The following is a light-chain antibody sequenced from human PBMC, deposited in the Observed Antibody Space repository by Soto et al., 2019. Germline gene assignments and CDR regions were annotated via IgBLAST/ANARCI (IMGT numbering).Light chain of an antibody. CDR1: SSDVGADNY. CDR3: SSFAGSNNWV. V-gene: IGLV2-8*01. J-gene: IGLJ7*01. CDR2: EIS. Sequence: QSALTQPPSASGSPGQSVTISCTGASSDVGADNYVSWYQQHPGKAPKLMIYEISKRPSGVPDRFSGSKSGNTASLTVSGLQAEDEADYYCSSFAGSNNWVFGGGTQLTVL.